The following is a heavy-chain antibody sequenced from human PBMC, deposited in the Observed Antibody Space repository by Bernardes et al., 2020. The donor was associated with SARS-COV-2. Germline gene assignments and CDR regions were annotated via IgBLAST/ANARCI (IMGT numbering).Heavy chain of an antibody. V-gene: IGHV2-70*11. D-gene: IGHD1-26*01. CDR3: ARIVGAIDDAFDV. CDR2: IDWDDDK. Sequence: SGPTLVKPTQTLTPTCTFSGFSLTTTGMCMSWIRQPPGKALEWLARIDWDDDKYYSTSLRPRLTISKDRSKNQVVLRMTNMDPVDTATYYCARIVGAIDDAFDVWGQGTVVTVSS. CDR1: GFSLTTTGMC. J-gene: IGHJ3*01.